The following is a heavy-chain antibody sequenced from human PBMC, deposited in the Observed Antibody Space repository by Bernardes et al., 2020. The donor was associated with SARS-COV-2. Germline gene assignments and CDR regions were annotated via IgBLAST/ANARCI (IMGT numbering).Heavy chain of an antibody. D-gene: IGHD2-15*01. CDR3: ARDKDWAFDF. J-gene: IGHJ3*01. Sequence: GGSLRLSCAGSGFIFNSYSLNWVRQAPGKGLEWLSYIKGNGGSITYADSVKGRFTISRDNANNLLSLQMDSLRAEDTAIYYCARDKDWAFDFWGQGTKVTVSS. CDR1: GFIFNSYS. CDR2: IKGNGGSI. V-gene: IGHV3-48*01.